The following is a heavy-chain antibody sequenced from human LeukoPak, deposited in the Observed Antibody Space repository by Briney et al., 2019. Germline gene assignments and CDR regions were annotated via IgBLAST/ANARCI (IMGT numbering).Heavy chain of an antibody. J-gene: IGHJ4*02. CDR1: GYTFISYG. CDR2: ISTYNGKT. V-gene: IGHV1-18*01. D-gene: IGHD5-12*01. Sequence: ASVKVSCKASGYTFISYGISWVRQAPGQGLEWMGWISTYNGKTNYVQKLQGRVTVTTDTSTSTAYMELRSLRSDDTAVYYCARVASGYDIFQGENDYWGQGTLVTVSS. CDR3: ARVASGYDIFQGENDY.